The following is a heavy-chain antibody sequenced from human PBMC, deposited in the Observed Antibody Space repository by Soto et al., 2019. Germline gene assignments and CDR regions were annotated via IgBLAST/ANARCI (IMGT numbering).Heavy chain of an antibody. V-gene: IGHV3-21*01. CDR3: ARDSTPNSSGWNDDDAFDI. CDR1: GFTFSSYS. D-gene: IGHD6-19*01. J-gene: IGHJ3*02. CDR2: ISSSSSYI. Sequence: PGGSLRLSCAASGFTFSSYSMNWVRQAPGKGLEWVSSISSSSSYIYYADSVKGRFTISRDNAKNSLYLQMNSLRAEDTAVYYCARDSTPNSSGWNDDDAFDIWGQGTMVTVSS.